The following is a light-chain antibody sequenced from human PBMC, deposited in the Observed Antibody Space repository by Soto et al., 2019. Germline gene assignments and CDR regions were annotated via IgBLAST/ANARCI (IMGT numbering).Light chain of an antibody. CDR1: SSDVGTYNY. CDR2: DVS. Sequence: QSALTQPLSVSGPPGQSVSISCSGTSSDVGTYNYVSWYQQHPGKAPKLMIYDVSKRPSGVPDRFSGSKSGNTASLTISGLQAEDEADYYCCSYAGGYTHAVFGGGTKVTVL. CDR3: CSYAGGYTHAV. J-gene: IGLJ2*01. V-gene: IGLV2-11*01.